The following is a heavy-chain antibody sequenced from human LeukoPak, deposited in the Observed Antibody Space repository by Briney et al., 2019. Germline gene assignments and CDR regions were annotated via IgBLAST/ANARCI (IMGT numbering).Heavy chain of an antibody. CDR3: ARALYYSSGYFFFDY. J-gene: IGHJ4*02. D-gene: IGHD3-22*01. CDR2: IFYSGST. V-gene: IGHV4-31*03. Sequence: SQTLSLTCSVSGGSISSRDHYWSWIRQHPGKGLEWIGYIFYSGSTHYNPSLKSRVTISVDPSKNQFSLKLSSVTAADTAVYYCARALYYSSGYFFFDYWGQGILVTVSS. CDR1: GGSISSRDHY.